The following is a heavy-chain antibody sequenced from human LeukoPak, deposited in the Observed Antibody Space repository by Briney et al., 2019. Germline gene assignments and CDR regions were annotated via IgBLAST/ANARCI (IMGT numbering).Heavy chain of an antibody. CDR1: GVTLSTYA. CDR3: AGRHCSGGGCYFAGADPFDY. V-gene: IGHV3-23*01. Sequence: GSLRLSCAASGVTLSTYAMSWARQAPGKGLEWVSGISSSGSGDNTYYADSVKGRFTISRDTSKNTLYLQMNSLRAEDTAVYFCAGRHCSGGGCYFAGADPFDYWGQGTLVTVSS. CDR2: ISSSGSGDNT. J-gene: IGHJ4*02. D-gene: IGHD2-15*01.